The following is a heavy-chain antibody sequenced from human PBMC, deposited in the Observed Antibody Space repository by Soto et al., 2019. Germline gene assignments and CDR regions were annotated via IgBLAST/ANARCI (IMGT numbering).Heavy chain of an antibody. J-gene: IGHJ5*02. CDR2: INAGNGNT. CDR3: ARDSLIAAPRVNWFDP. CDR1: GYTFTRYG. V-gene: IGHV1-3*01. Sequence: GASVKVSCKASGYTFTRYGMHWVRQAPGQRLEGMGWINAGNGNTKYSQKFQGRVTITRDTSASTAYMELSSLRSEDTAVYYCARDSLIAAPRVNWFDPWGQGTLVTVSS. D-gene: IGHD6-25*01.